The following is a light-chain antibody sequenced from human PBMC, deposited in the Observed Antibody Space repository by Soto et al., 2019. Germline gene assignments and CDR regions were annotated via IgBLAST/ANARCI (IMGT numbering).Light chain of an antibody. CDR3: QQYDGCVP. CDR2: GAS. Sequence: EIVLTQSPATLSVSPGERATLSCRASQSVSSNLAWYQQKPGQAPRLLMYGASTRATGFPARFSGSGSGTDFTLTISSLQSEDFAVYYCQQYDGCVPFGPGTKVDFK. V-gene: IGKV3-15*01. CDR1: QSVSSN. J-gene: IGKJ3*01.